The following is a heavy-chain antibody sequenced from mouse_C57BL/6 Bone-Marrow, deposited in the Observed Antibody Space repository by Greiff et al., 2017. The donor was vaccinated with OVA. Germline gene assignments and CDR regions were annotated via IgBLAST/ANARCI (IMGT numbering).Heavy chain of an antibody. CDR1: GYSITSGYY. CDR3: AREGDYYGSSYYAWFAY. J-gene: IGHJ3*01. D-gene: IGHD1-1*01. Sequence: ESGPGLVKPSQSLSLTCSVTGYSITSGYYWNWIRQFPGNKLEWMGYISYDGSNNYNPSLKNRISITRDTSKNQFFLKLNSVTTEDTATYYCAREGDYYGSSYYAWFAYWGQGTLVTVSA. CDR2: ISYDGSN. V-gene: IGHV3-6*01.